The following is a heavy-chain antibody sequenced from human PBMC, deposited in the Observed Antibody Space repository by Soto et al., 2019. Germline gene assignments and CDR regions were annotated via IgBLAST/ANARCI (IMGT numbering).Heavy chain of an antibody. CDR1: GGSIGSSSYY. Sequence: PSETLSLTCTVSGGSIGSSSYYWGWIRQPPGKGLEWIGSIYYSGSTYYNPSLKSRVTISVDTSKNQFSLKLSSVTAADTAVYYCARRAMIYYYYYGMDVWGQGTTVTVSS. CDR3: ARRAMIYYYYYGMDV. D-gene: IGHD3-16*01. V-gene: IGHV4-39*01. CDR2: IYYSGST. J-gene: IGHJ6*02.